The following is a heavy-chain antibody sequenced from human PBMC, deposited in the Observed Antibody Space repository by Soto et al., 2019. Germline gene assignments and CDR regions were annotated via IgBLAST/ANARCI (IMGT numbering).Heavy chain of an antibody. D-gene: IGHD6-19*01. Sequence: QLQLQESGPGLVKPSETMSLTCTVSGGSISSSNYYWGWIRQPPGKGLEWIGTIYYSGSTYYNASLKSRVTMSVDTSKNQFSLMLNSVTATDTALYYWARQNREYTSGWYLGSFDLWGRGTLVTVSS. J-gene: IGHJ2*01. CDR3: ARQNREYTSGWYLGSFDL. CDR2: IYYSGST. CDR1: GGSISSSNYY. V-gene: IGHV4-39*01.